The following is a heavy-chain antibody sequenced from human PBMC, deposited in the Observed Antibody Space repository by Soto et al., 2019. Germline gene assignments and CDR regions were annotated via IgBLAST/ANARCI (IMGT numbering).Heavy chain of an antibody. Sequence: PGGSLRLSCAASGFTFSSYWMHWVRQAPGRGLVWVSRINSDGSSTSYADSVKGRFTISRDNAKNTLYLQMNSLRAEDTAVYYCARGGEASGWYDYWGQGTLVTVSS. V-gene: IGHV3-74*01. CDR2: INSDGSST. CDR1: GFTFSSYW. CDR3: ARGGEASGWYDY. J-gene: IGHJ4*02. D-gene: IGHD6-19*01.